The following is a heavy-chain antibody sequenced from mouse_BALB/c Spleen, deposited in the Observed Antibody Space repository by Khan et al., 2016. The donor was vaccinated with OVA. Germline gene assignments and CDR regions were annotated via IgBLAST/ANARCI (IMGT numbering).Heavy chain of an antibody. J-gene: IGHJ4*01. CDR2: INTYNGEP. Sequence: QIQLVQSGPELKKPGETVKISCKASGYTFTNFGINWVRQAPGKGLKWMGWINTYNGEPTYADDFKGRFAFSLEASASTAYLQIINLKNEDTATYFCARPPYFSYVMVYWGQGTSVTVSS. CDR3: ARPPYFSYVMVY. CDR1: GYTFTNFG. V-gene: IGHV9-3-1*01. D-gene: IGHD2-10*01.